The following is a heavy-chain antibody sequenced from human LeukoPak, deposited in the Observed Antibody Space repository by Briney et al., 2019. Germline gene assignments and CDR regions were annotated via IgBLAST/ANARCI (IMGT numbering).Heavy chain of an antibody. CDR2: ISYDGSNK. V-gene: IGHV3-30*18. Sequence: GRTLRLSCEASGFTFSSYGMHWVRQAPGKGLEWVAVISYDGSNKYYADSVKGRFTISRDNTKNTLYLQMDSLRTEYTAVYYSAKYPGWRQLIPMHFDYWGQGTLVTVSS. CDR1: GFTFSSYG. CDR3: AKYPGWRQLIPMHFDY. J-gene: IGHJ4*02. D-gene: IGHD2-15*01.